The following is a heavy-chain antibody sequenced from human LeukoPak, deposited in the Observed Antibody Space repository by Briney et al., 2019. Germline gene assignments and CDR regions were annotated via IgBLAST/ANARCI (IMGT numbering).Heavy chain of an antibody. V-gene: IGHV1-8*01. J-gene: IGHJ4*02. CDR2: MNPNSGNT. CDR1: GYTFTSCD. Sequence: ASVKVSCKASGYTFTSCDINRVRQATGQGLEWMGWMNPNSGNTGYGQRFQGRITVTRDISIGTAYMELSNLTSEDTAIYYCTRGSSGRRDNWGQGTLVTVSA. CDR3: TRGSSGRRDN. D-gene: IGHD6-19*01.